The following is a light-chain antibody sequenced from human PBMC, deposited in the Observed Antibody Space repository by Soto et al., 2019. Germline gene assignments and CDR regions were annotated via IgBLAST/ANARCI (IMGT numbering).Light chain of an antibody. V-gene: IGLV2-8*01. Sequence: QSALTQPPSASGSPGQSFTISCTGSSSDIGGYNYVSWYQQHPGKAPKLMIYEVSKRPSGVPDRFSGSKSGNTASLTVSGLQAEDDADYYCNSYAGSNNPLFGGGTKLTVL. CDR3: NSYAGSNNPL. CDR2: EVS. J-gene: IGLJ2*01. CDR1: SSDIGGYNY.